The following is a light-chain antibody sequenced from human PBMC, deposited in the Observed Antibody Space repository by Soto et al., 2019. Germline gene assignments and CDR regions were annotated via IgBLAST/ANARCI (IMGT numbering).Light chain of an antibody. CDR3: QQYGSSGT. CDR2: GAS. CDR1: QSVSSSY. Sequence: VLKQSQATLSLSPGERATLSCRASQSVSSSYLAWYQQKPGQAPRLLIYGASNRATGIPDRFSGSGSGTDFTLTISRLEPEDFAVYYCQQYGSSGTFGQGTKVDIK. J-gene: IGKJ1*01. V-gene: IGKV3-20*01.